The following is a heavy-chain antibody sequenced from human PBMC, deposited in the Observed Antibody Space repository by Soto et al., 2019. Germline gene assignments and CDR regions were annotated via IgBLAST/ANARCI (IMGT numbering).Heavy chain of an antibody. CDR2: ISSSSSYI. Sequence: GGSLRLSCAASGFTFSSYSMNWVRQAPGEGLEWVSSISSSSSYICYADSVKGRFTISRDNAKNSLYLQMNSLRAEDTAVYYWARALSIAAPWWFDPWGQGTLVTVSS. D-gene: IGHD6-6*01. CDR1: GFTFSSYS. J-gene: IGHJ5*02. CDR3: ARALSIAAPWWFDP. V-gene: IGHV3-21*01.